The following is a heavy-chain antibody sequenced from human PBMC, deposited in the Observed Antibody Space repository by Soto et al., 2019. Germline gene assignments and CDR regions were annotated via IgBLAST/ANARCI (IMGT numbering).Heavy chain of an antibody. CDR1: GGSISSGGTGSY. D-gene: IGHD1-1*01. J-gene: IGHJ4*02. Sequence: QVQLQESGPGLVKPSQTLSLTCTVSGGSISSGGTGSYWTWIRQLPGNGLEWIGYIYYTGNTYYNPSLKSRPTISIDTSEHQFSLKLTSVTAADTAVYFCASGHDAYKVRYWGQGTLVTVSS. V-gene: IGHV4-31*03. CDR2: IYYTGNT. CDR3: ASGHDAYKVRY.